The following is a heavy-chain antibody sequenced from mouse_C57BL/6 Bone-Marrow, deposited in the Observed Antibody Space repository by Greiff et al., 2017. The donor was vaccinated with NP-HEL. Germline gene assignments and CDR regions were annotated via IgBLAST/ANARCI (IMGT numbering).Heavy chain of an antibody. V-gene: IGHV5-6*01. D-gene: IGHD1-1*01. CDR3: ARHVYYYGSSYEDDG. Sequence: EVQGVESGGDLVKPGGSLKLSCAASGFTFSSYGMSWVRQTPDKRLEWVGTISSGGSYTYYQDSVKGRVTMSRDNAKSTLYLQISRLKSEDTAMYYGARHVYYYGSSYEDDGWGQGTTLTVSS. CDR2: ISSGGSYT. J-gene: IGHJ2*01. CDR1: GFTFSSYG.